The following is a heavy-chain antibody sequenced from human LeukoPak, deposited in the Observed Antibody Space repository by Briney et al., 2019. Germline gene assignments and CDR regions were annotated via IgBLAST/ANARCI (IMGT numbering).Heavy chain of an antibody. CDR2: IKQDGSEK. J-gene: IGHJ4*02. CDR3: AKNPLVSGTIYFDS. Sequence: GGSLRLSCAGSGFMLSSYWMSWVRQAPGKGLEWVANIKQDGSEKYYVDSVKGRFTISRDNAKNSLYLQMNRLRAEDTAIYYCAKNPLVSGTIYFDSWGQGTLLTVSS. D-gene: IGHD6-19*01. CDR1: GFMLSSYW. V-gene: IGHV3-7*03.